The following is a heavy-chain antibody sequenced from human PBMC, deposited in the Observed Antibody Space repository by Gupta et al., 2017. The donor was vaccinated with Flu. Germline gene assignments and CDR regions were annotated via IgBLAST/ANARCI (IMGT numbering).Heavy chain of an antibody. CDR2: VFYRGTT. Sequence: QLQLQESGPGLVKPSETLSLTCSVSGGSIISSSNNWGWIRQSPGKGLEWIGSVFYRGTTYYNPSLQSRVIISVDTAKNQFSLKLTSVTAADTALFYCARHPTGFPNWFDSWGQGILVTVSS. CDR1: GGSIISSSNN. V-gene: IGHV4-39*01. J-gene: IGHJ5*01. CDR3: ARHPTGFPNWFDS.